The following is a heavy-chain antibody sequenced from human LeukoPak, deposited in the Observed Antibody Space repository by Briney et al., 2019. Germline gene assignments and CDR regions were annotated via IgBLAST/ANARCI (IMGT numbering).Heavy chain of an antibody. Sequence: PAGSLRLSCAASGFTFSSYDMNWVRQAPRKGLEWVSYIISSGSTIYYADSVKGRFTISRDNAKNSLYLQMNSLRAEDTAVYYCAELGITMIGGVWGKGTTVTISS. D-gene: IGHD3-10*02. CDR1: GFTFSSYD. CDR3: AELGITMIGGV. V-gene: IGHV3-48*03. J-gene: IGHJ6*04. CDR2: IISSGSTI.